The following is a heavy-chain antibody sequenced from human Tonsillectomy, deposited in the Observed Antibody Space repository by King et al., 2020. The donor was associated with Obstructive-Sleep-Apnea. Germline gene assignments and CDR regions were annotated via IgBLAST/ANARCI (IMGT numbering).Heavy chain of an antibody. D-gene: IGHD3-22*01. CDR3: ARGRRGDVVKVAKERIQFDY. CDR2: MNPSSGNT. V-gene: IGHV1-8*01. CDR1: GYTFTNYD. J-gene: IGHJ4*02. Sequence: VQLVQSGAEVKKPGASVKVSCKASGYTFTNYDINWVRQATGQGLEWMGWMNPSSGNTGYAQKFQGRVTMTRNTSISTAYMELSSLRSEDTAVYYCARGRRGDVVKVAKERIQFDYWGQGTLVTVSS.